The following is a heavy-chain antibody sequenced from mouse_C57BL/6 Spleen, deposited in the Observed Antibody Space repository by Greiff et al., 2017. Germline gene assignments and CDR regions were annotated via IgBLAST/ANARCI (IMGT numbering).Heavy chain of an antibody. CDR1: GYTFTSYW. Sequence: QVQLQQPGAELVKPGASVKMSCKASGYTFTSYWITWVKPRPGQGLEWIGDIYPGSGSTNYNEKFKSKATLTVDTSSSTAYMQLSSLTSEDSAVYYCARVPSFYGSSYWYFDVWGTGTTVTVSS. J-gene: IGHJ1*03. CDR3: ARVPSFYGSSYWYFDV. V-gene: IGHV1-55*01. D-gene: IGHD1-1*01. CDR2: IYPGSGST.